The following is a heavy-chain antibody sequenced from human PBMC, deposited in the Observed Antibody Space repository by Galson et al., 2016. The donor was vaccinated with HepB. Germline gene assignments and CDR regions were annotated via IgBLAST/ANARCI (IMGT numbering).Heavy chain of an antibody. D-gene: IGHD6-19*01. J-gene: IGHJ4*02. CDR1: GFTFRSYD. Sequence: SLRLSCAASGFTFRSYDMHWVRQAPGKGLDWVAVINHDGSNEYYEDSVKGRFTISRDNSKNTVYLQMNSLRAEDTAVYCCAREMSSAGWQKVFDHWGQGSLVTVSS. CDR3: AREMSSAGWQKVFDH. V-gene: IGHV3-33*01. CDR2: INHDGSNE.